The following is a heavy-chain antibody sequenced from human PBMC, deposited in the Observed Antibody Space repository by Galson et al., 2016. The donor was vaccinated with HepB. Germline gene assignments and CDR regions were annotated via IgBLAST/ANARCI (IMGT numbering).Heavy chain of an antibody. Sequence: SVKVSCKASGYTFTGYYMHWVRQTPGQGLEWMGWINPNSGGPIYAQKFQGRVTMTRDTSISTAYMELSRMRSNDTAVYYCIKWFGELLRPADFDYWVQGNLVTVSS. CDR3: IKWFGELLRPADFDY. CDR1: GYTFTGYY. D-gene: IGHD3-10*01. V-gene: IGHV1-2*02. CDR2: INPNSGGP. J-gene: IGHJ4*02.